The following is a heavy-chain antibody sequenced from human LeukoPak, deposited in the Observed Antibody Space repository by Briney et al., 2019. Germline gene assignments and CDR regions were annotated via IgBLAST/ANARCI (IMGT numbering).Heavy chain of an antibody. D-gene: IGHD3-22*01. CDR3: AKDPSYYYDSSGLDW. V-gene: IGHV3-33*06. J-gene: IGHJ4*02. CDR1: GFTFSSYG. CDR2: IWYDGSNK. Sequence: GGSLRLSCAASGFTFSSYGMHWVRQAPGKGLEWVAVIWYDGSNKYYADSVKGRYTISRDNSKNTLYLQMNSLRAEDTAVYYCAKDPSYYYDSSGLDWWGQGTLVTVSS.